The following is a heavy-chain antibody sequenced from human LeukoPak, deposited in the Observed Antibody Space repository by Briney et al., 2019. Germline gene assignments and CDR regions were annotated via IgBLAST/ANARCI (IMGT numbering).Heavy chain of an antibody. CDR1: GGSISSYY. Sequence: KPSETLSLTCTVSGGSISSYYWSWIRQPPGKGLEWIGYIYYSGSTNYNPSLKSRVTISVDTSKNQFSLKLSSVTAADTAVYYCARARAGEYQPPGAFDIWGQGTMVTVSS. J-gene: IGHJ3*02. CDR2: IYYSGST. D-gene: IGHD2-2*01. CDR3: ARARAGEYQPPGAFDI. V-gene: IGHV4-59*01.